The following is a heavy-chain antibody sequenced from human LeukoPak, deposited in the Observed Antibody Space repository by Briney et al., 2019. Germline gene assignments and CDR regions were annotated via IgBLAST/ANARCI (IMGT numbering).Heavy chain of an antibody. Sequence: GGSLRLSCAASGFTFSSYAMSWVRQAPGKGLEWVSAISGSGGSTYYADSVKGRFTISRDNSKNTLYLQMNSLRAEDTAVYYCARESIAVAGILWYAFDIWGQGTMVTVSS. J-gene: IGHJ3*02. CDR1: GFTFSSYA. V-gene: IGHV3-23*01. D-gene: IGHD6-19*01. CDR3: ARESIAVAGILWYAFDI. CDR2: ISGSGGST.